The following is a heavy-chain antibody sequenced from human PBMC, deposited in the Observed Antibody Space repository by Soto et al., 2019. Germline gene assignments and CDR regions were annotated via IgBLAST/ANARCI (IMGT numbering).Heavy chain of an antibody. Sequence: GGSLRLSCAASGFTFSSYSMNWVRQAPGKGLEWVSSISSSSYIYYADSVKGRFTISRDNAKNSLYLQMNSLRAEDTAVYYCARDSSGWCYYYGMDVWGQGTTVTVSS. CDR3: ARDSSGWCYYYGMDV. CDR1: GFTFSSYS. J-gene: IGHJ6*02. D-gene: IGHD6-19*01. CDR2: ISSSSYI. V-gene: IGHV3-21*01.